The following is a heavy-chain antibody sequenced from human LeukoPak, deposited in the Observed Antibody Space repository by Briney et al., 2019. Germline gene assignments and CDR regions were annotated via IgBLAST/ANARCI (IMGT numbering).Heavy chain of an antibody. V-gene: IGHV3-7*01. J-gene: IGHJ4*02. D-gene: IGHD6-19*01. CDR3: ARDRLAVAGSLDYFDY. Sequence: GGSLRLSCAASGFTFSSYAMSWVRQAPGKGLEWVANIKQDGSEKYYVDSVKGRFTISRDNAKNSLYLQMNSLRAEDTAVYYCARDRLAVAGSLDYFDYRGQGTLVTVSS. CDR2: IKQDGSEK. CDR1: GFTFSSYA.